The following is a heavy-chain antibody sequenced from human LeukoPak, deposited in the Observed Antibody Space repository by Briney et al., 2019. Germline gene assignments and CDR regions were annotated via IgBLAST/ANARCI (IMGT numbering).Heavy chain of an antibody. CDR2: IYYSGST. J-gene: IGHJ4*02. V-gene: IGHV4-59*01. CDR1: GGSISSYY. Sequence: SETLSLTCPVSGGSISSYYWSWIRQPPGKGLEWIGYIYYSGSTNYNPSLKSRVIISVDPSKNQFSLKLSSVTAADTAVYYCAREAYGGGNWGQGTLVTVSS. D-gene: IGHD3-16*01. CDR3: AREAYGGGN.